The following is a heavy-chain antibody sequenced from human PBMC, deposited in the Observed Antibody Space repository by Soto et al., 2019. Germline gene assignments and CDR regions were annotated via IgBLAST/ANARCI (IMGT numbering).Heavy chain of an antibody. CDR2: VNPDTGDT. V-gene: IGHV1-8*01. J-gene: IGHJ4*02. Sequence: QVQLVQSGAEVKKPGASVKVSCKASGYTFVAFDIAWVRQASGQGLAWVGWVNPDTGDTAYKREFPGRLSMTRDPSINTIYMELSSLTPDDTAMYFLVRQAGGASTPCDDYCCQGTLVNVSP. D-gene: IGHD2-15*01. CDR3: VRQAGGASTPCDDY. CDR1: GYTFVAFD.